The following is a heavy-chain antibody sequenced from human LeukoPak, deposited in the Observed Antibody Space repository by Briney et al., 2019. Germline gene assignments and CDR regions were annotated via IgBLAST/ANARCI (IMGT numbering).Heavy chain of an antibody. Sequence: GGSLRLSCAASGFTFSSYGMHWVRQAPGKGLEWVAVISYDGSNKYYADSVKGRFTISRDNSKKTLYLQMNSLRAEDTAVYYCAKVDFWSGYYMSGAFDYWGQGTLVTVSS. D-gene: IGHD3-3*01. V-gene: IGHV3-30*18. CDR1: GFTFSSYG. J-gene: IGHJ4*02. CDR3: AKVDFWSGYYMSGAFDY. CDR2: ISYDGSNK.